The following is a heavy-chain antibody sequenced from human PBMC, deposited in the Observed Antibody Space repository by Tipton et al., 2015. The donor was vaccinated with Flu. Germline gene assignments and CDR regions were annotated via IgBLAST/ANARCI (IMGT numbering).Heavy chain of an antibody. CDR2: INQGGSEK. Sequence: GSLRLSCAAFGFTFSTYWMGWVRQAPGKGLEWVANINQGGSEKYYVDSVKGRFTISRDNAKNSLHLQMNSLRAEDTAVYYCARTRGGYCTSSSCYADYFDYWGQGTLVTVSS. CDR1: GFTFSTYW. CDR3: ARTRGGYCTSSSCYADYFDY. J-gene: IGHJ4*02. D-gene: IGHD2-2*01. V-gene: IGHV3-7*01.